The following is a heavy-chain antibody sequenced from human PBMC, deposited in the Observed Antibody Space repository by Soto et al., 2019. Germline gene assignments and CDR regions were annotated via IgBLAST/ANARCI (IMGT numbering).Heavy chain of an antibody. CDR2: IYYSGST. CDR3: ARGYYGDYVSLGPIDY. CDR1: GGSISSGDYY. V-gene: IGHV4-30-4*01. Sequence: QVQLQESGPGLVKPSQTLSLTCTVSGGSISSGDYYWSWIRQPPGKGLEWIGYIYYSGSTYYNPSIKSRVTISVDTSKNQFSLKLSSVTAADTAVYYCARGYYGDYVSLGPIDYWGQGTLVTVSS. D-gene: IGHD4-17*01. J-gene: IGHJ4*02.